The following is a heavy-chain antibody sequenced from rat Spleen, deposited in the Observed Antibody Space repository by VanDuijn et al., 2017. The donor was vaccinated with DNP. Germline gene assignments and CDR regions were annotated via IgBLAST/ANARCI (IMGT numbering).Heavy chain of an antibody. CDR2: ISHSDDTT. Sequence: EVQLMESGGGLVQPGRSLKLSCAASGFSFRNYYMAWVRQTPTRGLEWVAIISHSDDTTYYPDSVRGRFTISRYNAESSLYLQMNSLKSEDTATYYCAREQHYYFDYWGQGTLVTVSS. CDR3: AREQHYYFDY. V-gene: IGHV5-25*01. J-gene: IGHJ3*01. CDR1: GFSFRNYY. D-gene: IGHD1-1*01.